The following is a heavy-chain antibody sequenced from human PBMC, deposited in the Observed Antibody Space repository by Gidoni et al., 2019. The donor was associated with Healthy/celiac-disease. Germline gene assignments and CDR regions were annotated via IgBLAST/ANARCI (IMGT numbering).Heavy chain of an antibody. V-gene: IGHV3-23*04. Sequence: EVQLVESGGGLVQPGGSLRLSRAASGLTFSSYAMSWVRQAPWKGLGWVSAISGSGGSTYYADSVKGRFTISRDNSKNTLYLQMTSLRAEDTAVYYCARAVATMGFIDYWGQGTLVTVSS. CDR3: ARAVATMGFIDY. D-gene: IGHD5-12*01. CDR1: GLTFSSYA. CDR2: ISGSGGST. J-gene: IGHJ4*02.